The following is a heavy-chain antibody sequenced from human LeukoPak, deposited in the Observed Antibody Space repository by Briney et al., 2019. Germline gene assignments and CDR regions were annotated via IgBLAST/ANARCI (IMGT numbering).Heavy chain of an antibody. CDR1: GFTFSSYA. V-gene: IGHV3-23*01. Sequence: GGSLRLSCAASGFTFSSYAMSWVRQAPGKGLEWVSAISGSGGSTYYADPVKGRFTISRDNSKNTLYLQMNSLRAEDAAVYYCAKDSGSSGSYVWGQGTTVTVSS. CDR2: ISGSGGST. D-gene: IGHD3-22*01. CDR3: AKDSGSSGSYV. J-gene: IGHJ6*02.